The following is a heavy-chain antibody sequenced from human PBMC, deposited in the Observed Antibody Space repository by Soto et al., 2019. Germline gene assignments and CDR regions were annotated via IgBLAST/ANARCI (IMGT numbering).Heavy chain of an antibody. CDR2: IKTDGTVT. D-gene: IGHD3-16*01. Sequence: GRSLRLSCAASGFTFSSYWMHWVRQDAGKGLLWVSSIKTDGTVTQYADSVKGRFTVSRDNAKNTLYLQMNSLRAEDTAVYYCAKDLSWGQCDYWGQGALVTVSS. CDR3: AKDLSWGQCDY. J-gene: IGHJ4*02. CDR1: GFTFSSYW. V-gene: IGHV3-74*03.